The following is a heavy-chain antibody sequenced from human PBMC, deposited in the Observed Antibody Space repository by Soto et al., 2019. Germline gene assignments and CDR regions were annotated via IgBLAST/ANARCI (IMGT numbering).Heavy chain of an antibody. CDR1: GYTFISYG. V-gene: IGHV1-18*01. J-gene: IGHJ3*02. CDR3: AREDCSGTSCYPCDI. D-gene: IGHD2-2*01. CDR2: ISAYNVNT. Sequence: QIQLVQSGAEVKKPGASVKVSCKASGYTFISYGISWVRQAPGQGLEWIGWISAYNVNTKYAQKLQGRVTVTTDSSTTTAYMELRSLRSDDTAVYYCAREDCSGTSCYPCDIWGQGTMVTVSS.